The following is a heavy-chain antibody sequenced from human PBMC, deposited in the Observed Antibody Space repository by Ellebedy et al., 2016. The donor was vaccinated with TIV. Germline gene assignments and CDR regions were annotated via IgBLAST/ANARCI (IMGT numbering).Heavy chain of an antibody. Sequence: AASVKVSCKTSGGIFSNYAITWVRQAPGQGLEWMGWISVYNGNTRYSQKFQGRVNMTTDTSTTTVSMELRSLRSDDTAVYYCARDLRGTLKGGYWGQGTLVTVSS. V-gene: IGHV1-18*01. CDR2: ISVYNGNT. CDR1: GGIFSNYA. J-gene: IGHJ4*02. CDR3: ARDLRGTLKGGY. D-gene: IGHD2-8*01.